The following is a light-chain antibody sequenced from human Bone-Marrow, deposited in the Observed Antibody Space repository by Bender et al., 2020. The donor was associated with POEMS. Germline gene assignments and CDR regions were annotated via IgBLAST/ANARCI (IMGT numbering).Light chain of an antibody. Sequence: SVLTQPPSVSGTPGQRVTISCSGSGSNIGGYPVNWYQQLPGTAPRLLIYTNNERPSGVSNRFSGSKSGNTASLTISGLQAEDEAEYWCSSFTSSSAHVLFGGGTKLTVL. CDR3: SSFTSSSAHVL. CDR2: TNN. CDR1: GSNIGGYP. V-gene: IGLV1-44*01. J-gene: IGLJ2*01.